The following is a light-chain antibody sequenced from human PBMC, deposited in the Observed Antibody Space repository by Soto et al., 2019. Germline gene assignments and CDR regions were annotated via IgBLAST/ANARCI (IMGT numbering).Light chain of an antibody. J-gene: IGKJ1*01. CDR3: QQYGSSRT. CDR1: ESVNDN. V-gene: IGKV3-20*01. CDR2: GAS. Sequence: DIVMTQSPATLSVSPGDRVTLSCWASESVNDNLAWYHQKPGQAPRLLIYGASSRATGIPDRFSGSGSGTDFTLTISRLEPEDFAVYYCQQYGSSRTFGQGTKVDIK.